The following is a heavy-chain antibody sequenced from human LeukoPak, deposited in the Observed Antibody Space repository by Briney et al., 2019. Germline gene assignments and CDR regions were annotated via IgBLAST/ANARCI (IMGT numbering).Heavy chain of an antibody. J-gene: IGHJ3*02. Sequence: GGSLRLSCAASGFTFSSYSMNWVRQAPGKGLEWVSSISSSSSYIYYADSVKGRFTISRDNAKNSLYLQMNSLRAEDTAVYYCYYYGSGMFRDDAFDIWGQGTMVTVSS. CDR1: GFTFSSYS. CDR3: YYYGSGMFRDDAFDI. D-gene: IGHD3-10*01. V-gene: IGHV3-21*01. CDR2: ISSSSSYI.